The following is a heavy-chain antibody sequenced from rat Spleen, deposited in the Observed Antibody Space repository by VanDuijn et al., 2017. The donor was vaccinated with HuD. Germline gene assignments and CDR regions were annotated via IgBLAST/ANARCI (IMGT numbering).Heavy chain of an antibody. CDR1: GFTFSDYN. J-gene: IGHJ2*01. V-gene: IGHV5S10*01. CDR3: ATHRYGGFPDYFDY. Sequence: EVQLVESGGGLVQPGRSLRLSCSASGFTFSDYNMAWVRQAPKKGLEWVATTIYDGSRNYDRDAGKGRFTISRDKAKGTLYLQMDCLRSEDTATYYCATHRYGGFPDYFDYWGQGVMVTVSS. CDR2: TIYDGSRN. D-gene: IGHD1-11*01.